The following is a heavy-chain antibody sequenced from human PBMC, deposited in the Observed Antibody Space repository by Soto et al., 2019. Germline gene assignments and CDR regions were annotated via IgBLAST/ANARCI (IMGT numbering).Heavy chain of an antibody. Sequence: GGSLRLSCAASGFTFSGYAMSWVRQAPGKGLEWVSAISGSGGSTYYADSVKGRFTISRDNSKNTLYLQMNSLRAEDTAVYYCAKDLWELLSLDYWGQGTLVTVSS. V-gene: IGHV3-23*01. J-gene: IGHJ4*02. D-gene: IGHD1-26*01. CDR1: GFTFSGYA. CDR2: ISGSGGST. CDR3: AKDLWELLSLDY.